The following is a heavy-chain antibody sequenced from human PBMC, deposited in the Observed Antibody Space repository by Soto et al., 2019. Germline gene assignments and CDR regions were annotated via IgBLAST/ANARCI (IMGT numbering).Heavy chain of an antibody. Sequence: PSETLSLTCNVSGVSISSGGYYWTWIRQHPGKGLEWIGYNYLPGSTYYNPSLKRRVIISVDTSKNQFSLKLSSVTAADTAVYYCASSAYYYGMDVWGQGTTATVSS. CDR3: ASSAYYYGMDV. D-gene: IGHD2-21*01. J-gene: IGHJ6*02. CDR2: NYLPGST. CDR1: GVSISSGGYY. V-gene: IGHV4-31*03.